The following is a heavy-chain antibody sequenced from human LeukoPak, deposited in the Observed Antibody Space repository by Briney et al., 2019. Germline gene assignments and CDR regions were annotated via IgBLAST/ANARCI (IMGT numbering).Heavy chain of an antibody. CDR2: IYYSGST. Sequence: PSETLSLTCTVSGGSISSYYWSRVRQPPGKGLEWIGYIYYSGSTNYNPSLKSRVTISVDTSKNQFSLKLSSVTAADTAVYYCARPSGSYYDPTYYYYGMDVWGQGTTVTVSS. D-gene: IGHD3-10*01. CDR1: GGSISSYY. CDR3: ARPSGSYYDPTYYYYGMDV. J-gene: IGHJ6*02. V-gene: IGHV4-59*12.